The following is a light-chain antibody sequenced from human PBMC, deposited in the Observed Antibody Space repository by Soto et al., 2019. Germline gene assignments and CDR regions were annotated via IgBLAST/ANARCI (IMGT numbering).Light chain of an antibody. CDR2: AAA. CDR3: QLYGSSPQWT. Sequence: EIVLTQSPGTLSLSPGERATLSCRASQSVRGSAFLAWYQQKPGQAPRLLIYAAASRATGIPDRFSGSGSGTDFILTISRLEPEDFAVYYCQLYGSSPQWTFGQGTKVEIK. J-gene: IGKJ1*01. CDR1: QSVRGSAF. V-gene: IGKV3-20*01.